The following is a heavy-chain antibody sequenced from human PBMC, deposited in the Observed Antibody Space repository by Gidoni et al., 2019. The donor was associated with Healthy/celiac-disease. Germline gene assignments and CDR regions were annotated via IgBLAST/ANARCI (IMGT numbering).Heavy chain of an antibody. D-gene: IGHD6-6*01. V-gene: IGHV3-33*01. CDR1: GFTFSNYG. CDR2: IWYDGSNK. J-gene: IGHJ4*02. Sequence: QVQLVESGGGVVQPGRSLRLSCAASGFTFSNYGIHWVRQAPGKGLEGVAVIWYDGSNKYYADSVKGRFTISRDNSKSTLYLQMNSLRAEDTAVYYCARDGGSSSWDYWGQGTLVTVSS. CDR3: ARDGGSSSWDY.